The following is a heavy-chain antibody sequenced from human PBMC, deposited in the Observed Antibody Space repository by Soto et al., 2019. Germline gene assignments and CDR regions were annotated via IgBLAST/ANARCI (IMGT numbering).Heavy chain of an antibody. CDR1: GFTFSSYS. J-gene: IGHJ6*02. V-gene: IGHV3-21*01. CDR2: ISSSSSYI. D-gene: IGHD3-22*01. Sequence: GGSLRLSCAASGFTFSSYSMNWVRQAPGKGLEWVSSISSSSSYIYYADSVKGRFTISRDNAKNSLYLQMNSLRAEDTAVYYCARVSPYDSSGYYPDYYYYGMDVWGQGTTVTV. CDR3: ARVSPYDSSGYYPDYYYYGMDV.